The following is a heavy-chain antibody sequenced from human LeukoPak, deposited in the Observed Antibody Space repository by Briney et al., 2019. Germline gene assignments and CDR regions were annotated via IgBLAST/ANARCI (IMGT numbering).Heavy chain of an antibody. CDR3: ASGIEYSSSSFFDY. CDR1: GFTFSSYG. D-gene: IGHD6-6*01. Sequence: GGSLRLSCAASGFTFSSYGMHWVRQAPGKGLEWVAFIRYDGSNKYYADPVKGRFTISRDNSKNTLYLQMNSLRAEDTAVYYCASGIEYSSSSFFDYWGQGTLVTVSS. CDR2: IRYDGSNK. V-gene: IGHV3-30*02. J-gene: IGHJ4*02.